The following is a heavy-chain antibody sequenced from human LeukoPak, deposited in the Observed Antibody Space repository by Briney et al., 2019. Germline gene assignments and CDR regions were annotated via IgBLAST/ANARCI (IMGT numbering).Heavy chain of an antibody. CDR1: GFTFSNYA. Sequence: GGSLRLSCAASGFTFSNYAMNWVRQAPGKGLEWISTISGGGGSTNYADSVKGRFTISRDNAKNSLYLQMNSLRAEDTAVYYCAREDYSSGWDYWGQGTLVTVSS. D-gene: IGHD6-19*01. J-gene: IGHJ4*02. CDR2: ISGGGGST. V-gene: IGHV3-23*01. CDR3: AREDYSSGWDY.